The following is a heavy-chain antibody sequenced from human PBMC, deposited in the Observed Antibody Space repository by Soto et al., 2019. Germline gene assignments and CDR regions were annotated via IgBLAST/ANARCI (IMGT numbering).Heavy chain of an antibody. V-gene: IGHV3-11*01. CDR2: ISGGGGTL. Sequence: GGSLRLSCAASGFTFSDYHMSWIRQAPGKGLEWLSYISGGGGTLYYADSVKGRFTISRDNARNSLYLEMSSLRAEDTAVYYCAGRHCSSSTCLYYYYMDVWGRGTTVTVSS. CDR3: AGRHCSSSTCLYYYYMDV. CDR1: GFTFSDYH. D-gene: IGHD2-2*01. J-gene: IGHJ6*03.